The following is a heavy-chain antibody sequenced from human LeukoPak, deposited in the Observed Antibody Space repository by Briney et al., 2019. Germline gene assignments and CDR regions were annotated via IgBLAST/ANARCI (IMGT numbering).Heavy chain of an antibody. Sequence: GASVKVSCKASGYTFTGYYMHWVRQAPGQGLEWMGWINPNRGGTNYAQKFQGRVPMTRDTSISTAYLEMSRLRSDDPAVYYCAREGVPSDYGMEVWGQGPTVTVSS. CDR3: AREGVPSDYGMEV. J-gene: IGHJ6*01. V-gene: IGHV1-2*02. CDR2: INPNRGGT. D-gene: IGHD2-2*01. CDR1: GYTFTGYY.